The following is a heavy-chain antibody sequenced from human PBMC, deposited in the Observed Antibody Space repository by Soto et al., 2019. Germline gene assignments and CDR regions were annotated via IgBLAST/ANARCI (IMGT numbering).Heavy chain of an antibody. CDR3: AKGRVDIVATELYY. J-gene: IGHJ4*02. D-gene: IGHD5-12*01. V-gene: IGHV3-30-3*01. CDR1: GFTFSSYA. CDR2: ISYDGSNK. Sequence: QVQLVESGGGVVQPGRSLRLSCAASGFTFSSYAMHWVRQAPGKGLEWVAVISYDGSNKYYADSVKGRFTISRDNSKNTLYLQMNSLRAEDTAVYYCAKGRVDIVATELYYWGQGTLVTVSS.